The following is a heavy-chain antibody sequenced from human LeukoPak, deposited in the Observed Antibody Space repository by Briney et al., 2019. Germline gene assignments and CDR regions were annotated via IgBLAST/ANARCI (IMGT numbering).Heavy chain of an antibody. Sequence: SGGSLRLSCAASGFTFSNCGMHWVRQAPGKGLEWVSSISSSSSYIYYADSVKGRFTISRDNAKNSLYLQMNSLRAEDTAVYYCARGWTTVTTPVDYWGQGTLVTVSS. V-gene: IGHV3-21*01. J-gene: IGHJ4*02. CDR1: GFTFSNCG. CDR2: ISSSSSYI. CDR3: ARGWTTVTTPVDY. D-gene: IGHD4-17*01.